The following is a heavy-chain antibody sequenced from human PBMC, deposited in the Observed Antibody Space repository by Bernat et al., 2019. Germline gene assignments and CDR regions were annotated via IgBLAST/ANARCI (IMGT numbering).Heavy chain of an antibody. J-gene: IGHJ4*02. CDR3: ARMSYSSSSYYFDY. D-gene: IGHD6-6*01. Sequence: QVTLKESGPALVKPTQTLTLTCTFSGFSLTTSGMRVSWIRQPPGKALEWLARIDWDDDKFYSTSLKTRLTISKDTSKNQVVHTMTNMDPVDTATYYCARMSYSSSSYYFDYWGQGTLVTVSS. V-gene: IGHV2-70*04. CDR2: IDWDDDK. CDR1: GFSLTTSGMR.